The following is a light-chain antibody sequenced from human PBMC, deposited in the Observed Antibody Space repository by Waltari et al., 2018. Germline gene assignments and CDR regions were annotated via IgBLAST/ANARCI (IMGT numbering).Light chain of an antibody. CDR3: QKSSSTPPWT. Sequence: DIQMTQSPSSLSASVGDGVTITCRASQSISIYLNWYQQKPGKAPQLLIYAASTLHSGVPSRFSGSGSGTEFTLTISSLQPEDFATYYCQKSSSTPPWTFGQGTKVEIK. CDR1: QSISIY. V-gene: IGKV1-39*01. CDR2: AAS. J-gene: IGKJ1*01.